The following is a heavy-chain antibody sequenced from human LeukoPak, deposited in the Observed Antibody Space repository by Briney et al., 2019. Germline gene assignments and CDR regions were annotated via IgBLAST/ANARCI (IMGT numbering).Heavy chain of an antibody. J-gene: IGHJ5*02. CDR3: ARDLAAGPVGSWFDP. CDR2: ITPSSIYI. Sequence: PGGSLRLSCAASGFTFSSYSMNWVRQAPGKGLEWVSSITPSSIYIYYADSVKGRFTISRDNAENSLYLQMNSLRADDTAVYYCARDLAAGPVGSWFDPWGQGTQVTVSS. V-gene: IGHV3-21*01. D-gene: IGHD6-25*01. CDR1: GFTFSSYS.